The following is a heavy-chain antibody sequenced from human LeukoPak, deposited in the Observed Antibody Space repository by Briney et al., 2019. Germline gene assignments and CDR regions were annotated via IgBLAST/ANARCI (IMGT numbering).Heavy chain of an antibody. CDR3: ARDLAGIAVAGYYFDY. D-gene: IGHD6-19*01. V-gene: IGHV1-2*02. CDR1: GYTFTGYD. Sequence: GASVKVSCKASGYTFTGYDMHWVRQAPGQGLEWMAWINPNSGGTDYAQKVQGRFTMTRDTSISTAYMELSRLRSGDTAVYYCARDLAGIAVAGYYFDYWGHRTLVTVSS. J-gene: IGHJ4*01. CDR2: INPNSGGT.